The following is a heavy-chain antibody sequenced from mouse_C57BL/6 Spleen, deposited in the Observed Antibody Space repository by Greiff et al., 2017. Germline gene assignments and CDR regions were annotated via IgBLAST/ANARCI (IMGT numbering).Heavy chain of an antibody. V-gene: IGHV3-6*01. CDR1: GYSITSGYY. CDR3: ARRTVVATYWYFDV. CDR2: ISYDGSN. J-gene: IGHJ1*03. D-gene: IGHD1-1*01. Sequence: EVKLLESGPGLVKPSQSLSLTCSVTGYSITSGYYWNWIRQFPGNKLEWMGYISYDGSNNYNPSLKNRISITRDTSKNHFFLKLNSVTTEDTATYDCARRTVVATYWYFDVWGKGTTVTVSS.